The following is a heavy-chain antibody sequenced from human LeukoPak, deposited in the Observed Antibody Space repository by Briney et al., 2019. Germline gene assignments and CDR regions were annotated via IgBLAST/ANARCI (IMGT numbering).Heavy chain of an antibody. D-gene: IGHD1-26*01. CDR1: GYTLTELS. V-gene: IGHV1-24*01. J-gene: IGHJ4*02. CDR3: ATDPYSGSKLFDY. CDR2: FDPEDGET. Sequence: APVKVSCKVSGYTLTELSMHWVRQAPGKGLEWMGGFDPEDGETIYAQKFQGRVTMTEDTSTDTAYMELSSLRSEDTAVYYCATDPYSGSKLFDYWGQGTLVTVSS.